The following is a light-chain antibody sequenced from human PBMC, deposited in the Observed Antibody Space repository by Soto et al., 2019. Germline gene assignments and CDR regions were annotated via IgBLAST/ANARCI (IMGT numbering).Light chain of an antibody. V-gene: IGLV1-47*01. CDR2: KNN. Sequence: QSVLTQPPSASGTPGQRVTISCSGSSSNIGNFYVYWYQQLTGTAPKLLIYKNNQRPLGVPDRFSVYKSGTSASLAISGRRAEEEAYYYCAAWDDSLSGPGVFGGGTQLTVL. CDR3: AAWDDSLSGPGV. J-gene: IGLJ7*01. CDR1: SSNIGNFY.